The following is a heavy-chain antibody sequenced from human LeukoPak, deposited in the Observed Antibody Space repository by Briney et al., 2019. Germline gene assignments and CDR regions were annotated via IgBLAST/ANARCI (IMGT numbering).Heavy chain of an antibody. CDR1: GFTVSSNY. D-gene: IGHD2-2*01. CDR3: AKARGQPYYFDY. J-gene: IGHJ4*02. CDR2: IYSGGST. Sequence: GGSLRLSCAASGFTVSSNYMSWVRQAPGKGLEWVSVIYSGGSTYYADSVKGRFTISRDNSKNTLYLQMNSLRAEDTAVYYCAKARGQPYYFDYWGQGTLVTVSS. V-gene: IGHV3-53*01.